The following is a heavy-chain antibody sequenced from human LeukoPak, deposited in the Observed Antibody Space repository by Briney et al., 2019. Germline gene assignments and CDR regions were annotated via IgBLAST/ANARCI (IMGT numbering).Heavy chain of an antibody. Sequence: PSQTLSLTCTVSGGSISSGGYYWSWIRQHPGKGLEWIGYIYYSGSTNCNPSLKSRVTISVDTSKNQFSLKLSSVTAADTAVYYCARVQWEPIFDYWGQGTLVTVSS. D-gene: IGHD1-26*01. CDR2: IYYSGST. CDR1: GGSISSGGYY. CDR3: ARVQWEPIFDY. J-gene: IGHJ4*02. V-gene: IGHV4-61*08.